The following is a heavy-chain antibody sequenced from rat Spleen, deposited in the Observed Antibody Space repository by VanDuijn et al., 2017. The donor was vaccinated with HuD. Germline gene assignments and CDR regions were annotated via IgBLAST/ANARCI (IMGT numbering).Heavy chain of an antibody. Sequence: EVQLVESGGGLVQPGRSMKLSCAASGFTFSNYDMAWVRQAPTKGLEWVASISYDGSSTYYRDSVKGRFTISRDNAKSHLYLQMNSLRSEDTATYYCASIDYWGHGVMVTVSS. CDR3: ASIDY. CDR2: ISYDGSST. V-gene: IGHV5-22*01. CDR1: GFTFSNYD. J-gene: IGHJ2*01.